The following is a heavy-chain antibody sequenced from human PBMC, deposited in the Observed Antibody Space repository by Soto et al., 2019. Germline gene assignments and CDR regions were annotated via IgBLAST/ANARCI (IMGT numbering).Heavy chain of an antibody. CDR3: AKTYDGSGQPSHWFDP. CDR1: GYTFADYY. D-gene: IGHD3-22*01. V-gene: IGHV1-2*06. CDR2: INPKSGGT. Sequence: ASVKVSCKASGYTFADYYIDWVRQAPGQGLEWMGRINPKSGGTNYAQRFQGRVTMTRDTSITTAYMDLSRLTSDDTATYYCAKTYDGSGQPSHWFDPWGQGTPVTAPQ. J-gene: IGHJ5*02.